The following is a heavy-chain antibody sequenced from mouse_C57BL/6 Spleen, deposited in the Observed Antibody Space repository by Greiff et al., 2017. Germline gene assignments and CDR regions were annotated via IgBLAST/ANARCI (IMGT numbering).Heavy chain of an antibody. CDR1: GFTFSDYG. CDR3: ARPGCYIAMDY. CDR2: ISSGSSTI. J-gene: IGHJ4*01. V-gene: IGHV5-17*01. Sequence: EVQLVESGGGLVKPGGSLKLSCAASGFTFSDYGMHWVRQAPEKGLEWVAYISSGSSTIYYADTVKGRFTISRDNAKNTLFLQMTSLKSEDTAMYYCARPGCYIAMDYWGQGTSVTVSS. D-gene: IGHD2-12*01.